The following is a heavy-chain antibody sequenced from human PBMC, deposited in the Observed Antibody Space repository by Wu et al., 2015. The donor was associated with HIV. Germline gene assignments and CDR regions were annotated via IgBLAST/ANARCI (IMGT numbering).Heavy chain of an antibody. V-gene: IGHV1-69*12. Sequence: VQLVQSGAEVKKPGSSVKVSCKASGGTFSSYGISWVRQAPGQGLEWMGGIIPIFGTANYAQKFQGRVTITADESTSTAYMELSSLRSEDTAVYYCATYYYDSSGYYNWYFDYWAREPWSPSPQ. CDR2: IIPIFGTA. J-gene: IGHJ4*02. D-gene: IGHD3-22*01. CDR1: GGTFSSYG. CDR3: ATYYYDSSGYYNWYFDY.